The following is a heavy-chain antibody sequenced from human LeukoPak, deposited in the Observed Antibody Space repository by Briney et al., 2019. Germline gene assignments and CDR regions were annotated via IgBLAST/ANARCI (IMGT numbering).Heavy chain of an antibody. CDR1: GGSSSSYY. D-gene: IGHD3-10*01. CDR3: ARGSSGVRGVPSLDY. V-gene: IGHV4-59*01. Sequence: SETLTLTCTVSGGSSSSYYWSWMRQPPGKGLEWIGYIYYSGTTNYNPSLKSRVTISVDTSKNQFSLKLSSVTAADTAVYYCARGSSGVRGVPSLDYWGQGTLVTVSS. CDR2: IYYSGTT. J-gene: IGHJ4*02.